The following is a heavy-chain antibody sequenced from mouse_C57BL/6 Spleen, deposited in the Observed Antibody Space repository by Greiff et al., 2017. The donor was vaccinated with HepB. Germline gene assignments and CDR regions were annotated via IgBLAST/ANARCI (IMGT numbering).Heavy chain of an antibody. D-gene: IGHD1-1*01. J-gene: IGHJ3*01. CDR1: GYTFTGYW. CDR2: ILPGSGST. Sequence: QVQLQQSGAELMKPGASVKLSCKATGYTFTGYWIEWVKQRPGHGLEWIGEILPGSGSTNYNEKFKGKATFTADTSSNTAYMQLSRLTTEDSAIYDCARCGSSSWFAYWGQGTLVTVSA. V-gene: IGHV1-9*01. CDR3: ARCGSSSWFAY.